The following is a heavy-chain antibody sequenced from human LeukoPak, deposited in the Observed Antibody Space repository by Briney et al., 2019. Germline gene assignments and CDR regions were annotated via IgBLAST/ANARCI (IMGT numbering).Heavy chain of an antibody. V-gene: IGHV3-30-3*01. CDR2: ISYDGSYK. Sequence: GGSLRLSCGASGFTFSSYAMHWVRQAPGKGLEWVAVISYDGSYKYYADSVKGRFTISRDNSKNTLYLQMNSLRAEDTAVYYCAREGSRGSGWYNGCFGYWGQGTLVTVSS. CDR1: GFTFSSYA. CDR3: AREGSRGSGWYNGCFGY. D-gene: IGHD6-19*01. J-gene: IGHJ4*02.